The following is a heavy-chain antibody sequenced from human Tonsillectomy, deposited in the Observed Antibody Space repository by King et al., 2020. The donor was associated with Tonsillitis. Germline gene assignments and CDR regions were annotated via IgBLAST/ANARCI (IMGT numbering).Heavy chain of an antibody. CDR2: ISSRNTYI. CDR1: GFTFSSYA. D-gene: IGHD2-2*01. V-gene: IGHV3-21*01. J-gene: IGHJ6*03. Sequence: VQLVESGGGLVRPGGSLRLSCAPSGFTFSSYAVNWVRQAPGKGLEWVSSISSRNTYIYYADSVKGRFTISRDNAKNSLFPEMDSLKAEDTAVYYCARSTSGEIYHYMDVWGKGTTVTVSS. CDR3: ARSTSGEIYHYMDV.